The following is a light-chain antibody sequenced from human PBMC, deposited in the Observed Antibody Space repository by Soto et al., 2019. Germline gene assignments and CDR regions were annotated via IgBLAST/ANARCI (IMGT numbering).Light chain of an antibody. CDR2: DTS. Sequence: EVVMTQSPATLSVSPGERATLSCRASRGIGSTLAWYQQKPGQTPRLLIYDTSTRATGVPARFIGSASGTEFTLTITSLQSEDFAVYYCQEYNYWHPITFGGGTKVEIK. V-gene: IGKV3-15*01. CDR1: RGIGST. CDR3: QEYNYWHPIT. J-gene: IGKJ4*01.